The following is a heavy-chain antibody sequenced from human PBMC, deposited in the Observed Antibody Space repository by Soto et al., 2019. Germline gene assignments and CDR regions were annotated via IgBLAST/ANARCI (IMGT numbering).Heavy chain of an antibody. D-gene: IGHD4-17*01. J-gene: IGHJ4*02. V-gene: IGHV4-34*01. CDR2: INHSGST. Sequence: PSDTLSLTCTVSGGSISSYYWSWIRQPPGKGLEWIGEINHSGSTNYNPSLKSRVTISVDTSKNQFSLKLSSVTAADTAVCYCARIGVTTDYWGQGTLVNVSS. CDR3: ARIGVTTDY. CDR1: GGSISSYY.